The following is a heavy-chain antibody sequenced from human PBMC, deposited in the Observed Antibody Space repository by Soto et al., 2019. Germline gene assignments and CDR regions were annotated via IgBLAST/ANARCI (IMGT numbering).Heavy chain of an antibody. J-gene: IGHJ2*01. V-gene: IGHV3-30*18. D-gene: IGHD3-16*01. CDR1: GFTFSSYG. CDR3: AKDARLTFWWYFDL. CDR2: ISYDGSNK. Sequence: QVQLVESGGGVVQPGRSLRLSCAASGFTFSSYGMHWVRQAPGKGLEWVAVISYDGSNKYYADSVKGRFTISRDNSKNTLYLQMNSLRAEDTAVYYCAKDARLTFWWYFDLWGRGTLVTVSS.